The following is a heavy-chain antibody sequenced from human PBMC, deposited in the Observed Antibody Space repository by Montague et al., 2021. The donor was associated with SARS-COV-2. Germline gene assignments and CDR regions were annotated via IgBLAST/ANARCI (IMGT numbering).Heavy chain of an antibody. D-gene: IGHD2/OR15-2a*01. CDR1: GASMSGYH. CDR2: IYSNGDT. V-gene: IGHV4-4*07. CDR3: ARGSEYYYHPFDY. Sequence: SETLSLTCTVSGASMSGYHWSWIRQPARTALEWIGRIYSNGDTTYNPSLNSRLTMSVDTSERQFSLKMTSVSAADTAIYYCARGSEYYYHPFDYWGHGNLVTVSS. J-gene: IGHJ4*01.